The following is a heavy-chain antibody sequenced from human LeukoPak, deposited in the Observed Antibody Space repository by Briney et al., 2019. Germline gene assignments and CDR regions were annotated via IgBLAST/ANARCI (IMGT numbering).Heavy chain of an antibody. Sequence: GGSLRLSCAASGFSFSSYAMSWVRQAPGKGLEWVSFISGSGYSTYYEDSVKGRFTISRDNSKNTLYLQMNSLRAEDTAVYYCAKDGGGTAGAFDIWGQGIMVTVSS. CDR3: AKDGGGTAGAFDI. D-gene: IGHD2-21*02. J-gene: IGHJ3*02. CDR2: ISGSGYST. CDR1: GFSFSSYA. V-gene: IGHV3-23*01.